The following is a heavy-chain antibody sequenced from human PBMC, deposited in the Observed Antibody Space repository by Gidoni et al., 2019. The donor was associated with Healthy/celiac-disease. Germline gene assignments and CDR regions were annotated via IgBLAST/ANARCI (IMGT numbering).Heavy chain of an antibody. V-gene: IGHV4-38-2*01. CDR1: GYSISSGYY. D-gene: IGHD2-2*01. J-gene: IGHJ3*02. Sequence: QVQLQESGPGLVKPSETLSLTCPVSGYSISSGYYWGWIRQPPGKGLEWIGSIYHSGSTYYNPSLKSRVTISVDTSKNQFSLKLSSVTAADTAVYYCARQYCSSTSCYGLRAFDIWGQGTMVTVSS. CDR3: ARQYCSSTSCYGLRAFDI. CDR2: IYHSGST.